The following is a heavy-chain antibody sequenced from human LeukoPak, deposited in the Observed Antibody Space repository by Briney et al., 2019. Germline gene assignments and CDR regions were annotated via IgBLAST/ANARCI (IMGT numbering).Heavy chain of an antibody. D-gene: IGHD3-3*01. CDR2: IKSKTDGGTT. V-gene: IGHV3-15*01. CDR3: TTHYEQNALDL. CDR1: GFTFSNAW. Sequence: GGSLSHSCAASGFTFSNAWMSWVRQAPGQGLEWVGRIKSKTDGGTTDYAAPVKGRFTISRDDSKNTLYLQMNSLKTEDTAVYYCTTHYEQNALDLWARETVLTVSS. J-gene: IGHJ5*02.